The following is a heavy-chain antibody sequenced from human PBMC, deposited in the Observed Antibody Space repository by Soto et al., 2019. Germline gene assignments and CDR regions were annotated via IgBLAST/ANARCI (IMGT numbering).Heavy chain of an antibody. CDR1: GFSLSTSGVG. Sequence: QITLKESGPTLVKPTQTLTLTCTFSGFSLSTSGVGVGWIRQPPGKALEWLALIYCDDDKRYSPSLKSRLTITKATSKNQVVLTMTNMDPVDTATYYCALSRIGYGDYVGTFDYWGQGTLVTVSS. D-gene: IGHD4-17*01. V-gene: IGHV2-5*02. J-gene: IGHJ4*02. CDR2: IYCDDDK. CDR3: ALSRIGYGDYVGTFDY.